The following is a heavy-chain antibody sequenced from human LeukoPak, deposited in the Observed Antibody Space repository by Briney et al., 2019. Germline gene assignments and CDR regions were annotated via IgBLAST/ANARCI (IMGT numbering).Heavy chain of an antibody. V-gene: IGHV4-34*01. CDR2: INHSGST. D-gene: IGHD6-13*01. J-gene: IGHJ5*02. CDR3: ARRGYSSSSTKINWFDP. CDR1: GGSFSGYY. Sequence: SETLSLTCAVYGGSFSGYYWNWIRQPPGKGLEWIGEINHSGSTNYNPSLKSRVTISVDTSKNQFSLKLSSVTAADTAVYYCARRGYSSSSTKINWFDPWGQGTLVTVSS.